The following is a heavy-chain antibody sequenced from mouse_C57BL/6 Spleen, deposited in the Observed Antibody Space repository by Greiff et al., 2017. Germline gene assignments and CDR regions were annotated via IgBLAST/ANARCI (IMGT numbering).Heavy chain of an antibody. CDR2: ISDGGSYT. V-gene: IGHV5-4*01. CDR3: ARDRNPWYFDV. CDR1: GFTFSSYA. J-gene: IGHJ1*03. Sequence: EVKLVESGGGLVKPGGSLKLSCAASGFTFSSYAMSWVRQTPEKRLEWVATISDGGSYTYYPDNVKGRFTISRDNAKNNLYLQMSHLKSEDTAMYYCARDRNPWYFDVWGTGTTVTVSS.